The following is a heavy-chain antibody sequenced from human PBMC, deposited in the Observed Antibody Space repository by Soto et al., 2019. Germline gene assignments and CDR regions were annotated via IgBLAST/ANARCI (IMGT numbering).Heavy chain of an antibody. CDR1: GFTFSYYP. Sequence: QMQLVESGGGAVQPGRSLRLSCAASGFTFSYYPMHWVRQAPGKGLEWVAVISFDGSNKYYADSVKGRFTISRDNSKNTLYLPRNSLRGEDTAVYYCARVPGAMVAFLYNYPLDGREPLSDVDVWGQGTTVTVSS. CDR3: ARVPGAMVAFLYNYPLDGREPLSDVDV. J-gene: IGHJ6*02. CDR2: ISFDGSNK. D-gene: IGHD5-18*01. V-gene: IGHV3-30*04.